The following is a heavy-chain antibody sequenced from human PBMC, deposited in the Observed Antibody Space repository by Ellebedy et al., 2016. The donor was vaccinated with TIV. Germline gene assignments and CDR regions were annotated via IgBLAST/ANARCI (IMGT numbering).Heavy chain of an antibody. CDR1: GGTFKTYT. CDR3: ARGKDSGNYVGWFDP. D-gene: IGHD4-11*01. J-gene: IGHJ5*02. CDR2: ILPIFPTP. V-gene: IGHV1-69*13. Sequence: ASVKVSCKASGGTFKTYTVTWVRQAPGQGLEWVGGILPIFPTPNYAQKFQGRVTITADESANIVYMELSSLSSEDTAVYYCARGKDSGNYVGWFDPWGQGTLVTVSS.